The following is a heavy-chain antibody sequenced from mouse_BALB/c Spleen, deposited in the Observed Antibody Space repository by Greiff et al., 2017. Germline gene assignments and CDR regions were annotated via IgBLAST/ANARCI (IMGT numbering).Heavy chain of an antibody. Sequence: QVQLQQSGAELAKPGASVKMSCKASGYTFTSYWMHWVKQRPGQGLEWIGYINPSTGYTEYNQKFKDKATLTADKSSSTAYMQLSSLTSEDSAVYYCARPPDYFDYWGQGTTLTVSS. CDR3: ARPPDYFDY. J-gene: IGHJ2*01. CDR2: INPSTGYT. CDR1: GYTFTSYW. V-gene: IGHV1-7*01.